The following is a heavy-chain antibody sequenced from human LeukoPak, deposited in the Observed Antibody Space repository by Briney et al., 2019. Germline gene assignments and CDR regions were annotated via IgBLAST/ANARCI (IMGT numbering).Heavy chain of an antibody. CDR1: GGTFSSYA. D-gene: IGHD1-1*01. V-gene: IGHV1-69*04. CDR3: ARAHRPNWNYGYYGMDV. CDR2: IIPILGIA. J-gene: IGHJ6*02. Sequence: SVKVSCRASGGTFSSYAISWVRQAPGQGLEWMGRIIPILGIANYAQKFQGRVTITADKSTSTAYMELSSLRSEDTAVYYCARAHRPNWNYGYYGMDVWGQGTTVTVSS.